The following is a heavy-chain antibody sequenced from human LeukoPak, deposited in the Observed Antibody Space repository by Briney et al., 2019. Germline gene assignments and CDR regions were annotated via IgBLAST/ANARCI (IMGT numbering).Heavy chain of an antibody. J-gene: IGHJ4*02. D-gene: IGHD2-21*01. V-gene: IGHV3-23*01. Sequence: PGGSLRLSCAASGFTFSSYSMNWVRQAPGKGLEYVSGISNTGGRTYYADSVKGRFTISRDNSKNTVYLQMNSLRAEDTAVYYCAKDCCGSSLFDSWGQGTLVTVSS. CDR3: AKDCCGSSLFDS. CDR2: ISNTGGRT. CDR1: GFTFSSYS.